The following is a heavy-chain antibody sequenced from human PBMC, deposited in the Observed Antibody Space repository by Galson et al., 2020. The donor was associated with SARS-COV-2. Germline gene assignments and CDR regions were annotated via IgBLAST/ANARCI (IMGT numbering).Heavy chain of an antibody. CDR1: GFTFSRFE. CDR2: INTSGKTI. J-gene: IGHJ6*03. V-gene: IGHV3-48*03. Sequence: GESLKISCAASGFTFSRFEMNWVRQAPGKGLEWVSYINTSGKTIYYADSVKGRFTISRDNAKTSLYLQMNSLRAEDTAVYFCEREVYYFMDVWGKGTTVTVSS. CDR3: EREVYYFMDV.